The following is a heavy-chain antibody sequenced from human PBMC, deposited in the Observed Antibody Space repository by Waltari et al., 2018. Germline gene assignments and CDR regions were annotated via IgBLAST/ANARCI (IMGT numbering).Heavy chain of an antibody. Sequence: QVQLQESGPGLVKPSATLSLTCTVSGGPILCSYWSWIRHPAGKGLEWIGRIYTSGSTNYNPSLKRRVTMSVDTSKNQFSLKLSSVTAADTAVYYCARAGYYYGSGSYFDYWGQGTLVTVSS. J-gene: IGHJ4*02. D-gene: IGHD3-10*01. V-gene: IGHV4-4*07. CDR1: GGPILCSY. CDR2: IYTSGST. CDR3: ARAGYYYGSGSYFDY.